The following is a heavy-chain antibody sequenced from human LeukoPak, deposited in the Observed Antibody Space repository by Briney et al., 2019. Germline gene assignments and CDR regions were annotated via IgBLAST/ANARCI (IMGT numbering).Heavy chain of an antibody. CDR2: IYSGGST. V-gene: IGHV3-53*01. D-gene: IGHD2-15*01. CDR3: ARGGERYCSGGSCYDGFDY. CDR1: GFTVSSNY. Sequence: GGSLRPSCAASGFTVSSNYMSWVRQAPGKGLEWVSVIYSGGSTYYADSVKGRFTISRDNSKNTLYLQMNSLRAEDTAVYYCARGGERYCSGGSCYDGFDYWGQGTLVTVSS. J-gene: IGHJ4*02.